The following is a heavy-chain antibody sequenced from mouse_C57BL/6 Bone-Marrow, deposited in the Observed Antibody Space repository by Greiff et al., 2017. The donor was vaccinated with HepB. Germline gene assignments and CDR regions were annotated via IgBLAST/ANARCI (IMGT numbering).Heavy chain of an antibody. J-gene: IGHJ3*01. CDR2: IDPENGDT. CDR3: TTRGIYYDYPWFAY. Sequence: EVKLEESGAELVRPGASVKLSCTASGFNIKDDYMHWVKQRPEQGLEWIGWIDPENGDTEYASKFQGKATITADTSSNTAYLQLSSLTSEDTAVYYCTTRGIYYDYPWFAYWGQGTLVTVSA. CDR1: GFNIKDDY. D-gene: IGHD2-4*01. V-gene: IGHV14-4*01.